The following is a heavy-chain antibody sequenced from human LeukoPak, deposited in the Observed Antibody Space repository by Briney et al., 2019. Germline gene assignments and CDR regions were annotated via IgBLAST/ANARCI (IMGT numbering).Heavy chain of an antibody. CDR1: NYPITSDYY. J-gene: IGHJ6*03. CDR3: GRAGFGTAYNRFYYYMDV. CDR2: IFHSGIA. V-gene: IGHV4-38-2*01. D-gene: IGHD3-16*01. Sequence: SETLSLTCAVSNYPITSDYYWVWIRQPPGQGQEWIGQIFHSGIAHYNPSIKSRVTMSVDTSRSQFSVNLNTVTAADTAVYFCGRAGFGTAYNRFYYYMDVWGKGTTVTVSS.